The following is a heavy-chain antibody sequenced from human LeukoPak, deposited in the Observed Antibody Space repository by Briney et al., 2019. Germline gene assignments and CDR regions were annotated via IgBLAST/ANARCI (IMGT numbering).Heavy chain of an antibody. CDR1: GFTFSDYY. J-gene: IGHJ6*02. CDR2: ISDSGRTI. Sequence: PGGSLRLSCAASGFTFSDYYMSWIRQAPGKGLEWVSHISDSGRTIYYADSMKGRFTISRDNAKNSLYLQMNSLRAEDTAVYYCASQYYYAMDVWGQGTTVTVSS. CDR3: ASQYYYAMDV. V-gene: IGHV3-11*01.